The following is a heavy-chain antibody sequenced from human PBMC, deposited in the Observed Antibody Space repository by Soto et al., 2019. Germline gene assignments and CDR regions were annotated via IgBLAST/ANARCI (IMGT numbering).Heavy chain of an antibody. V-gene: IGHV3-66*01. CDR2: IYGGDSA. Sequence: HPGGSLRLSCAASGFTVSSNYMSWVRQAPGKGLEWVSVIYGGDSAYYAASVKGRFTISRDNSKNTLYLQMNSLRAEDTAVYYCAKAKYYYDSAFDYWGQGTLVTVSS. J-gene: IGHJ4*02. CDR1: GFTVSSNY. CDR3: AKAKYYYDSAFDY. D-gene: IGHD3-22*01.